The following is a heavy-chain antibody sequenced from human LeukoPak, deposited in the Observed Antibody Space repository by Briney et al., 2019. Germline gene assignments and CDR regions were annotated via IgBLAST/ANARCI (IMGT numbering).Heavy chain of an antibody. CDR2: IYYSGST. V-gene: IGHV4-59*01. CDR3: ARNPSVNLDYFDY. CDR1: GGSISSDY. Sequence: PSETLSLTCTVSGGSISSDYWSWIRQPPGKGLEWIGYIYYSGSTNYNPSLKSRVTISVDTSKNQFSLKLSSVTAADTAVYYCARNPSVNLDYFDYWGQGTLVTVSS. D-gene: IGHD4-17*01. J-gene: IGHJ4*02.